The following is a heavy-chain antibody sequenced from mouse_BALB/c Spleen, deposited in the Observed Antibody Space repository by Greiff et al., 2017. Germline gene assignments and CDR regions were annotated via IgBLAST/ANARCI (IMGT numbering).Heavy chain of an antibody. Sequence: DVMLVESGGGLVQPGGSRKLSCAASGFTFSSFGMHWVRQAPEKGLEWVAYISSGSSTIYYADTVKGRFTISRDNPKNTLFLQMTSLRSEDTAMYYCARGDRYWYFDVWGAGTTVTVSS. CDR3: ARGDRYWYFDV. D-gene: IGHD2-14*01. V-gene: IGHV5-17*02. CDR2: ISSGSSTI. J-gene: IGHJ1*01. CDR1: GFTFSSFG.